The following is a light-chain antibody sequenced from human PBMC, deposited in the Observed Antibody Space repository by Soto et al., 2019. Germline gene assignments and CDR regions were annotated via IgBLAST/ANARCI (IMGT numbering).Light chain of an antibody. CDR1: QSVSSTY. J-gene: IGKJ2*01. Sequence: EIVLTQSPGTLSLSPGERVTLSCRASQSVSSTYLAWYQQKPGQAPRLLIYGASSRATGIPDRFSGSGSGTEFTLTISRLEPEDFAVYYCQQFGSSPLYTFGQGTKLEIK. CDR2: GAS. V-gene: IGKV3-20*01. CDR3: QQFGSSPLYT.